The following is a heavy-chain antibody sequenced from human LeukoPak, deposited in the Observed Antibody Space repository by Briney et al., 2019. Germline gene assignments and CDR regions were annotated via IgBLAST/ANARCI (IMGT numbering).Heavy chain of an antibody. CDR2: ISGSGGST. CDR1: GFTFSSYA. V-gene: IGHV3-23*01. Sequence: PGGSLRLSCAASGFTFSSYAMSWVRQAPGKGLEWVSAISGSGGSTYYADSVKGRFTISRDNSKNTLYLQMNSLRAEDTAVYYCAKVDRPVQLWLGDFDYWGQGTLVTVSS. CDR3: AKVDRPVQLWLGDFDY. J-gene: IGHJ4*02. D-gene: IGHD5-18*01.